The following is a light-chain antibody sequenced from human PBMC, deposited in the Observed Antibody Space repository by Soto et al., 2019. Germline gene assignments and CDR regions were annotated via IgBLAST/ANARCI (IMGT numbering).Light chain of an antibody. CDR1: QIVNSSY. CDR3: QQYGSSPLVT. J-gene: IGKJ5*01. Sequence: EIVLTQSPGTLSLSPGERATLSCRASQIVNSSYLAWYQQKPGQAPRLLIYGASSRATGIPDRFSGSGSGTDFTLTISRLEPEDFAVYYCQQYGSSPLVTFGQGTRLEIK. CDR2: GAS. V-gene: IGKV3-20*01.